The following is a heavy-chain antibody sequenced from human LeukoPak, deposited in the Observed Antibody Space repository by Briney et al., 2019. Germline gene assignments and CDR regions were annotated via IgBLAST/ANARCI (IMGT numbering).Heavy chain of an antibody. CDR3: ARDLAYYYDSSGYYYFDY. J-gene: IGHJ4*02. D-gene: IGHD3-22*01. V-gene: IGHV1-18*01. Sequence: GASVKVSCTASGYTFTSYGISWVRQAPGQGLEWMGWISAYNGNTNYAQKLQGRVTMTRDTSTSTVYMELSSLRSEDTAVYYCARDLAYYYDSSGYYYFDYWGQGTLVTVSS. CDR1: GYTFTSYG. CDR2: ISAYNGNT.